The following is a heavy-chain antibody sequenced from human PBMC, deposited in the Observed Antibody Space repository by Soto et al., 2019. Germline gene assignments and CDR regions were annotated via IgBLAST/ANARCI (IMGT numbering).Heavy chain of an antibody. J-gene: IGHJ4*02. Sequence: QVQLVEPGGGVVQPGRSLRLSCATSGFTFSTFSMHWVRQAPGKGLEWVAHISYDGSEKDYADSVKGRFTISRDNSDNTLFLQMNSLTSEDTGVYYCARGPESGDFWGQGTLVTVPS. D-gene: IGHD1-26*01. CDR3: ARGPESGDF. V-gene: IGHV3-30*04. CDR1: GFTFSTFS. CDR2: ISYDGSEK.